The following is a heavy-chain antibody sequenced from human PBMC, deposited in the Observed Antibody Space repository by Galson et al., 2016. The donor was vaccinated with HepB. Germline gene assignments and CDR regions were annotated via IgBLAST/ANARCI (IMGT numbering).Heavy chain of an antibody. V-gene: IGHV3-30*03. CDR3: AGGGGFSVGAYFDS. J-gene: IGHJ4*02. Sequence: SLRLSCAASGFTFGSYGMHWVRQAPGKGLEWVAVISYDASKKHYADSVKGRFTISRDKSKNTLYLQMNSLGAEDTAVYYCAGGGGFSVGAYFDSWGQGTLVTVSS. D-gene: IGHD3-16*01. CDR2: ISYDASKK. CDR1: GFTFGSYG.